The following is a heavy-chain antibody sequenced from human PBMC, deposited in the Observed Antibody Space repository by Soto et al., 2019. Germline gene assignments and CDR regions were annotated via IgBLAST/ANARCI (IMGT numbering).Heavy chain of an antibody. CDR1: GGSISTYY. CDR3: ARTFCSGGTCFDLFDY. CDR2: IYYNGNT. J-gene: IGHJ4*02. D-gene: IGHD2-15*01. V-gene: IGHV4-59*01. Sequence: SETLSLTCTVSGGSISTYYWSWIRQPPGKGLEWIGYIYYNGNTNYSPSLKSRVTVSVDTSKNQFSLKLNSVTAVDTAVYYCARTFCSGGTCFDLFDYWGQGALVTVSS.